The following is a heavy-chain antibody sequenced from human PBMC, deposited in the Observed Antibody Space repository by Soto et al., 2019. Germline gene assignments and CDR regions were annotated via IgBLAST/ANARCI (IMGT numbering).Heavy chain of an antibody. J-gene: IGHJ4*02. V-gene: IGHV4-59*08. CDR3: GRQWGDYVCDY. D-gene: IGHD3-16*01. CDR1: GGSISSYY. CDR2: IYYSGST. Sequence: QVQLQESGPGLVKPSETLSLTCTVSGGSISSYYWSWIRQPPGKGLEWIGYIYYSGSTNYNPSLKSRITISVDKSKNQFSLKLSSVIAADTAVCYCGRQWGDYVCDYWGQGTLVTVSS.